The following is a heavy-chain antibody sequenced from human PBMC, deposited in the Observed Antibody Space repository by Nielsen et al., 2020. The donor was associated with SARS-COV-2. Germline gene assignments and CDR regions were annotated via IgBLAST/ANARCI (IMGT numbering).Heavy chain of an antibody. D-gene: IGHD3-10*01. J-gene: IGHJ3*02. V-gene: IGHV3-33*01. Sequence: GESLKISCAASGFTFSSYGMHWVRQAQGKGLEWVAVIWYDGSNKYYADSVKGRFTISRDNSKNTLYLQMNSLRPDDTAVYYCARVARGETGFDAFDIWGQGTMVTVSS. CDR3: ARVARGETGFDAFDI. CDR2: IWYDGSNK. CDR1: GFTFSSYG.